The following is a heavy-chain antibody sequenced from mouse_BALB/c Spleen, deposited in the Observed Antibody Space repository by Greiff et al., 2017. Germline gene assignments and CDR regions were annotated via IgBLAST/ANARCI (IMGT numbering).Heavy chain of an antibody. D-gene: IGHD1-1*01. V-gene: IGHV5-9-4*01. CDR3: ARDMDYGSGYFDY. CDR1: GFTFSSYA. Sequence: EVQGVESGGGLVKPGGSLKLSCAASGFTFSSYAMSWVRQSPEKRLEWVAEISSGGSYTYYPDTVTGRFTISRDNAKNTLYLEMSSLRSEDTAMYYCARDMDYGSGYFDYWGQGTTLTVSS. CDR2: ISSGGSYT. J-gene: IGHJ2*01.